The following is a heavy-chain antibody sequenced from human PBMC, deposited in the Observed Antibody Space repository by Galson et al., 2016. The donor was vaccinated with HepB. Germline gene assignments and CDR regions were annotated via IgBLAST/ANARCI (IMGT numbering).Heavy chain of an antibody. J-gene: IGHJ4*02. CDR2: ISAYGGDT. V-gene: IGHV1-18*01. CDR1: GNFFTTYG. CDR3: ASYVGNKSWGRKALDY. D-gene: IGHD1/OR15-1a*01. Sequence: SVKVSCKAGGNFFTTYGITWVRQAPGLGLERMGWISAYGGDTHAAQKFKGRVTMTKVPFTSPASIELRSLTFDAPAVYYCASYVGNKSWGRKALDYWGQGTLVTVSS.